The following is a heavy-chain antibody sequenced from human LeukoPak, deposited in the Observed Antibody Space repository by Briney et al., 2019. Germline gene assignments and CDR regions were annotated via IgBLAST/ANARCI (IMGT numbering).Heavy chain of an antibody. CDR1: GFSFSNYF. V-gene: IGHV3-11*04. D-gene: IGHD1-26*01. CDR2: ITNSGRST. Sequence: PGGSLRLSCEASGFSFSNYFISWIRQAPGKGLEWVSYITNSGRSTNYADAVKGRFTISRDNTKKSVYLEMTDLRPEDTAVYYCAREASGNYYVFDSWGQGTRVTASS. J-gene: IGHJ4*02. CDR3: AREASGNYYVFDS.